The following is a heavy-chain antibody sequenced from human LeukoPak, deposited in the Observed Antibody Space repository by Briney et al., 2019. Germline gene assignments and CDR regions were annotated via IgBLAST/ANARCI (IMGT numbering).Heavy chain of an antibody. CDR1: GGSISGYY. CDR2: INHSGST. J-gene: IGHJ4*02. D-gene: IGHD3-3*01. Sequence: SETLSLTCTVSGGSISGYYWSWIRQPPGKGLEWIGEINHSGSTNYNPSLKSRVTISVDTSKNQFSLKLSSVTAADTAVYYCARRPPPLLRFLEWPKDYFDYWGQGTLVTVSS. CDR3: ARRPPPLLRFLEWPKDYFDY. V-gene: IGHV4-34*01.